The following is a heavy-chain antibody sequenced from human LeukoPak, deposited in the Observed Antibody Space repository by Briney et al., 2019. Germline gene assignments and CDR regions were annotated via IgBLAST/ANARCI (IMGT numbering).Heavy chain of an antibody. V-gene: IGHV4-30-4*08. CDR1: GGSISSGDYY. CDR2: IYYSGST. CDR3: ARYCSSTSCYPFDY. J-gene: IGHJ4*02. Sequence: TLSLTCTVSGGSISSGDYYWSWIRQPPGKGLEWIGYIYYSGSTYYNPSLKSRVTISVDTSKNQFSLKLSSVTAADTAVYYCARYCSSTSCYPFDYWGQGTLVTVSS. D-gene: IGHD2-2*01.